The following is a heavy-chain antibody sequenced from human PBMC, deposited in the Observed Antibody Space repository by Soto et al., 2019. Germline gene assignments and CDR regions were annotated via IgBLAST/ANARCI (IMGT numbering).Heavy chain of an antibody. CDR1: GGTFSSYA. J-gene: IGHJ6*02. D-gene: IGHD3-22*01. Sequence: QVQLVQSGAEVKKPGSSVKVSCKASGGTFSSYAISWVRQAPGQGLEWMGGIIPIFGTANYAQKFQGRVTITADESTSTAYMELSSLTSEDTAVYYCARNGVEYYYDSSGYYYYGMDVWGQGTTVTVSS. CDR3: ARNGVEYYYDSSGYYYYGMDV. CDR2: IIPIFGTA. V-gene: IGHV1-69*01.